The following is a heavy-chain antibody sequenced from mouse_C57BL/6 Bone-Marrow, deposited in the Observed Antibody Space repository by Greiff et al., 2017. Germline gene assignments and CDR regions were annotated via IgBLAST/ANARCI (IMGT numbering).Heavy chain of an antibody. Sequence: EVQLQQSGPELVKPGASVKIPCKASGYTFTDYNMDWVKQSHGKSLEWIGDINPNNGGTIYNQKFKGKATLTVDKSSSTAYMELRSLTSEDTAVYYCTRSATVVDSWYCDVWGTGTTVTVSS. CDR1: GYTFTDYN. CDR2: INPNNGGT. D-gene: IGHD1-1*01. CDR3: TRSATVVDSWYCDV. V-gene: IGHV1-18*01. J-gene: IGHJ1*03.